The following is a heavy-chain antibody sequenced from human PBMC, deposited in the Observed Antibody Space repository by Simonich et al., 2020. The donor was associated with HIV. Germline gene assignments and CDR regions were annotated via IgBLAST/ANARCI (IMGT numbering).Heavy chain of an antibody. CDR2: ISPGDSDT. D-gene: IGHD7-27*01. Sequence: EVQLVQSGAEVKKPGESLKISCKGSGYSFTSYWIGWVRQLSGKGLGWLGTISPGDSDTRYSPSFQGQVTISADKSITTAYLQWSSLKASDTAMYYCAKSNGNWFDPWGQGSLVTVSS. CDR3: AKSNGNWFDP. CDR1: GYSFTSYW. V-gene: IGHV5-51*01. J-gene: IGHJ5*02.